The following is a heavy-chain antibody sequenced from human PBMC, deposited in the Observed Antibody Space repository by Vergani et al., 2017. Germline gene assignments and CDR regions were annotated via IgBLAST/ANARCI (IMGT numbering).Heavy chain of an antibody. CDR2: IYNSGST. V-gene: IGHV4-59*01. J-gene: IGHJ3*02. CDR3: ARNPYCGGDCYSDAFDI. D-gene: IGHD2-21*02. Sequence: QVQLQESGPGLVKPSETLSLTCTVSGDSISSYYWSWIRQPPGKGLEWIGYIYNSGSTNYNPSLKSRVTISGDTSKNQFSLKLNSVTAADTAVYYCARNPYCGGDCYSDAFDIWGQGTMVTVSS. CDR1: GDSISSYY.